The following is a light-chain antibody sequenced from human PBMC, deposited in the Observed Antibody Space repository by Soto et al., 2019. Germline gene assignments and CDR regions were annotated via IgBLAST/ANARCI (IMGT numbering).Light chain of an antibody. J-gene: IGKJ1*01. CDR2: GAS. CDR3: QQYDNSVWT. Sequence: EIVMTQSPATLSLSPGEGATLSCRASQSVTKNFLAWYQQRPGQAPRLLIYGASRRATGIPDRFSGSGSGTDFTLTISRLEPEDLAVYYCQQYDNSVWTFGQGTKVDIK. V-gene: IGKV3-20*01. CDR1: QSVTKNF.